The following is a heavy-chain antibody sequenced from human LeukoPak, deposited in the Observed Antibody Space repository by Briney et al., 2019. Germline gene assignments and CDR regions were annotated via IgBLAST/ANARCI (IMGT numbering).Heavy chain of an antibody. CDR3: ARHVRRYDSSGYQDWFDP. D-gene: IGHD3-22*01. CDR2: IYHSGST. CDR1: GYSISSGYY. J-gene: IGHJ5*02. Sequence: SETLSLTCAVSGYSISSGYYWGWIRQPPGKGLEWIGSIYHSGSTYYNPSLKSRVAISVDTSKNQFSLKLSSVTAADTAVYYCARHVRRYDSSGYQDWFDPWGQGTLVTVSS. V-gene: IGHV4-38-2*01.